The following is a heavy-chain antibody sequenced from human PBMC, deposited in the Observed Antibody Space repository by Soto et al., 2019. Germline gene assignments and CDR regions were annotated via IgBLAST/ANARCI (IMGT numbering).Heavy chain of an antibody. V-gene: IGHV4-61*08. CDR3: ASAPYGELLWDY. CDR2: IYYSGST. Sequence: ASETLSLTCTVSGGSISRGDYYWSWIRQPPGKGLEWIGYIYYSGSTNYNPSLKSRVTISVDTSKNQFSLKLSSVTAADTAVHYCASAPYGELLWDYWGQGTLVTVSS. D-gene: IGHD3-10*01. CDR1: GGSISRGDYY. J-gene: IGHJ4*02.